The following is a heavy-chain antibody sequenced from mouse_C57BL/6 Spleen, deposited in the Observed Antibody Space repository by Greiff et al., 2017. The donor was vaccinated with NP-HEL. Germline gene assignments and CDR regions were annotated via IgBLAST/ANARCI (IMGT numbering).Heavy chain of an antibody. CDR2: ISSGSSTI. D-gene: IGHD4-1*01. CDR1: GFTFSDYG. J-gene: IGHJ4*01. CDR3: ARGDWDDAMDY. Sequence: EVQLQQSGGGLVKPGGSLKLSCAASGFTFSDYGMHWVRQAPEKGLEWVAYISSGSSTIYYADTVKGRFTISRDNAKNTLFLQMTSLRSEDTAMYYCARGDWDDAMDYWGQGTSVTVSS. V-gene: IGHV5-17*01.